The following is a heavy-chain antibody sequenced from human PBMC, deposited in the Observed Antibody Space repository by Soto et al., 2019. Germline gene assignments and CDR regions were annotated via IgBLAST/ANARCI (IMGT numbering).Heavy chain of an antibody. J-gene: IGHJ6*03. D-gene: IGHD1-1*01. CDR1: GGSISSYY. CDR2: IYYSGGT. V-gene: IGHV4-59*01. CDR3: ARAAPPNAVNRSYYYYSMVV. Sequence: SETLSLTCTVSGGSISSYYWSWIRQPPGKGLEWIGYIYYSGGTNYNPSLKSRVTISVDTSKNQFSLKLSSVTAADTAVYYCARAAPPNAVNRSYYYYSMVVWGTGTTVTVS.